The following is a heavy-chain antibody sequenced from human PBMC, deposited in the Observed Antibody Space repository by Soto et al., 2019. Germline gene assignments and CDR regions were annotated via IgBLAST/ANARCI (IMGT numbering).Heavy chain of an antibody. V-gene: IGHV2-5*02. D-gene: IGHD3-22*01. CDR2: IIWDDDK. J-gene: IGHJ5*02. CDR1: VFSLSTSGVG. Sequence: QITLKESGPTLVKPTQTLTLTCTFSVFSLSTSGVGVGWIRQPPGKALEWLALIIWDDDKRYSPSLKRRLTIPLGNSKNQAVFTLTNTDPVDTATYYCSHSLIGYYNASSGLNWVHPWGPGTLVSVSS. CDR3: SHSLIGYYNASSGLNWVHP.